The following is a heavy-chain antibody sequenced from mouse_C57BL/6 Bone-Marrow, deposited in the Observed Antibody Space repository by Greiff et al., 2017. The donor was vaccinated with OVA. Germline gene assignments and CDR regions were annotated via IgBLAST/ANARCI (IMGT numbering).Heavy chain of an antibody. D-gene: IGHD1-1*01. J-gene: IGHJ4*01. Sequence: VQLKQSVAELVRPGASVKLSCTASGFNIKNTYMHWVKQRPEQGLEWIGRIDPANDNTKYAPKFQGKATMTADTTSNTAYLQITSLSSEDTAVYCCARVNFGSGVYFMDYGGQGTPVTVSS. CDR1: GFNIKNTY. CDR3: ARVNFGSGVYFMDY. CDR2: IDPANDNT. V-gene: IGHV14-3*01.